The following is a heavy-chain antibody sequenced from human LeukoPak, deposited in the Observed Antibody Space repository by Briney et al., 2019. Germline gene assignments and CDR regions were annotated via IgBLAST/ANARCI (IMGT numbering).Heavy chain of an antibody. V-gene: IGHV4-39*07. CDR2: IYYSGST. D-gene: IGHD4-17*01. Sequence: SETLSLTCTVSGGSISSSSYYWGWIRQPPGKGLEWIGSIYYSGSTNYNPSLKSRVTISVDTSKNQFSLKLSSVTAADTAVYYCAGRLRDYGDYHYYYYYMDVWGKGTTVTVSS. CDR1: GGSISSSSYY. CDR3: AGRLRDYGDYHYYYYYMDV. J-gene: IGHJ6*03.